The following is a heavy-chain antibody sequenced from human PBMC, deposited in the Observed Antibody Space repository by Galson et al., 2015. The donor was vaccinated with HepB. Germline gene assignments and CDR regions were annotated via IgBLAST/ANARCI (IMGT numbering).Heavy chain of an antibody. J-gene: IGHJ6*02. D-gene: IGHD5-18*01. CDR2: TYYRSKWYN. Sequence: CAISGDSVSSNSAAWNWIRQSPSRGLEWLGRTYYRSKWYNDYAVSVKSRITINPDTSKNQFSLQLNSVTPEDTAVYYCAREDGVQLWWRNAGRGMDVWGQGTTVTVSS. V-gene: IGHV6-1*01. CDR1: GDSVSSNSAA. CDR3: AREDGVQLWWRNAGRGMDV.